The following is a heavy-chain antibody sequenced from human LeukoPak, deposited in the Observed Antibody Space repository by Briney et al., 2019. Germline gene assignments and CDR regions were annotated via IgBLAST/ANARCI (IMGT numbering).Heavy chain of an antibody. CDR1: GFNLRSFW. V-gene: IGHV3-7*01. CDR3: ARDGKAVGLDY. D-gene: IGHD6-19*01. J-gene: IGHJ4*02. Sequence: GGSLRLSCAASGFNLRSFWMSWVRQAPGKGLEWMANRKHDTSEIYYVDSVKGRFTISRDNAKNSLYLQMNSLRAEDTAVYYCARDGKAVGLDYWGQGALVTVSS. CDR2: RKHDTSEI.